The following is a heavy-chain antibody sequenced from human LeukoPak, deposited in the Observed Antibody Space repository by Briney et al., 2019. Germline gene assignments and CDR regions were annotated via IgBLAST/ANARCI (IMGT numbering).Heavy chain of an antibody. CDR2: ISYDGSNK. D-gene: IGHD3-22*01. V-gene: IGHV3-30*04. CDR1: GFTFSSYA. CDR3: AKGINYYDSSGMPY. Sequence: GGSLRLSCAASGFTFSSYAMHWVRQAPGKGLEWVAVISYDGSNKYYADSVKGRFTISRDNSKNTLYLQMNSLRAEDTAVYYCAKGINYYDSSGMPYWGQGTLVTVSS. J-gene: IGHJ4*02.